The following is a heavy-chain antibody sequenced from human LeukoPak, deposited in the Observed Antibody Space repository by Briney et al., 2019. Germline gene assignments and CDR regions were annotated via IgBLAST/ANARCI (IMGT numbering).Heavy chain of an antibody. CDR1: GGSISSYY. V-gene: IGHV4-59*12. D-gene: IGHD1-26*01. CDR2: IYYSGST. J-gene: IGHJ4*02. Sequence: SETLSLTCTVSGGSISSYYWSWIRQPPGKGLEWIGYIYYSGSTNYNPSLKSRVTISVDTSKNQFSLKLSSVTAADTAVYYCARDLSSGSYSLPFDYWGQGTLVTVSS. CDR3: ARDLSSGSYSLPFDY.